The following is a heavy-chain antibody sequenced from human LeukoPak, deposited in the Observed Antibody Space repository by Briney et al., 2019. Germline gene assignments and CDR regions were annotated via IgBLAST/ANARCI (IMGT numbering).Heavy chain of an antibody. D-gene: IGHD6-25*01. CDR3: AREQEPRRLTYYYYGMDV. CDR1: GGSFSGYY. J-gene: IGHJ6*02. CDR2: INHSGST. V-gene: IGHV4-34*01. Sequence: SETLSLTCAVYGGSFSGYYWSWLRQPPGKGLEWIGEINHSGSTNYNPSLKSRVTISVDTSKNQFSLKLSSVTAADTAVYYCAREQEPRRLTYYYYGMDVWGQGTTVTVSS.